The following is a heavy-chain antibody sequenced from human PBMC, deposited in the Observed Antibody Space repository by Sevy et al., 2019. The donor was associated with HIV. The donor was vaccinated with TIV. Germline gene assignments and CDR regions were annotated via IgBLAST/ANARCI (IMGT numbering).Heavy chain of an antibody. V-gene: IGHV3-23*01. CDR3: AKVDVVVPVADYGLDV. CDR2: ISRSGGST. CDR1: GFTFSSYA. Sequence: GGSLRLSCAASGFTFSSYAMSWVRQAPGKGLEWVSSISRSGGSTYYADSVKGRFTISRDNSKNKLYVQMNSLRAEDTALYYCAKVDVVVPVADYGLDVWGQGTTVTVSS. D-gene: IGHD2-2*01. J-gene: IGHJ6*02.